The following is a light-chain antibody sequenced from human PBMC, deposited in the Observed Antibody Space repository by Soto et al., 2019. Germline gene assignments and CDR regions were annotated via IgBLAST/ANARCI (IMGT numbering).Light chain of an antibody. CDR3: CSYSTSSGPSYV. CDR2: DVI. V-gene: IGLV2-14*03. Sequence: QSVLTQPASVSGSPGQSIAISCTGTNSDVGGYNYVAWYQQHPGKAPKLIIYDVINRPAGVPDRFSGSKSGNTASLTISGLQAEDEADYHCCSYSTSSGPSYVFGTGTKLTV. J-gene: IGLJ1*01. CDR1: NSDVGGYNY.